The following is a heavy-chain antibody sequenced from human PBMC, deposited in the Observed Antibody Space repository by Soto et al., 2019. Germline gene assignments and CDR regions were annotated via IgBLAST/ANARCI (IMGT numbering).Heavy chain of an antibody. Sequence: GGSLRLSCAASGFTVSSNYMSWVRQAPGKGLEWVSVIYSGGSTYYADSVKGRFTISRDNSKNTLYLQMKSLRAEDTAVYYCARDMPLPIIAARPELSLPSYGMDVWGQGTTVTVSS. J-gene: IGHJ6*02. CDR1: GFTVSSNY. V-gene: IGHV3-53*01. CDR2: IYSGGST. D-gene: IGHD6-6*01. CDR3: ARDMPLPIIAARPELSLPSYGMDV.